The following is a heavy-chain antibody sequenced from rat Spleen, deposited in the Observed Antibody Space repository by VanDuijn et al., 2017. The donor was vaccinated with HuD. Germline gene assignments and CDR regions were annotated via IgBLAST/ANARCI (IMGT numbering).Heavy chain of an antibody. J-gene: IGHJ2*01. CDR2: ISYDGSST. Sequence: EVQLVESDGGLVQPGRSLKLSCAASGFTFSDYYMAWVRQAPTKGLEWVATISYDGSSTYYPDSMKGRFTISRDIARSTLYLQMNSLRSADTATYYCTRNWDYWGQGVMVTVSS. CDR3: TRNWDY. CDR1: GFTFSDYY. D-gene: IGHD5-1*01. V-gene: IGHV5-29*01.